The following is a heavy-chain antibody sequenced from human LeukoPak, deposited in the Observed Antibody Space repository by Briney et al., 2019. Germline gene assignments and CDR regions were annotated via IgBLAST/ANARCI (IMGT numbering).Heavy chain of an antibody. CDR2: ISGSGIST. CDR1: GFTFGSYA. J-gene: IGHJ4*02. V-gene: IGHV3-23*01. Sequence: PGGSLRLSCAASGFTFGSYAMSWVRQAPGKGLEWVSTISGSGISTYYADSVNGRFTISRDNSKNTLYLQMNSLRPEDTAVYYCAKDFYPLGNYVIYFDYWGQGILVAVSS. CDR3: AKDFYPLGNYVIYFDY. D-gene: IGHD1-7*01.